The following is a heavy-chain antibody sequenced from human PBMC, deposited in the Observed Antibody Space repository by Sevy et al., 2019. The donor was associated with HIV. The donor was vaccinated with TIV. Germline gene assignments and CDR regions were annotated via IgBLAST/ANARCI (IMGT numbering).Heavy chain of an antibody. V-gene: IGHV3-48*03. J-gene: IGHJ4*02. Sequence: GGSLRLSCEASGFTFSSYEMNWVRQAPGKGLEWVSYISSSGNTIYYADSVKGRFTISRDNAKNSLYLQMNSLRAEDTAVYYCARDLFSGGNAVYGYWGQGTLVTVSS. CDR2: ISSSGNTI. D-gene: IGHD2-15*01. CDR1: GFTFSSYE. CDR3: ARDLFSGGNAVYGY.